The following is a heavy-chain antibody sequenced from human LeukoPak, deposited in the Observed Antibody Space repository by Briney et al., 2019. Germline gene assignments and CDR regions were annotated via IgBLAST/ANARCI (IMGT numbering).Heavy chain of an antibody. CDR2: IRSKANSYAT. CDR1: GFTFSGSA. V-gene: IGHV3-73*01. J-gene: IGHJ6*04. Sequence: GGSLKLSCAVSGFTFSGSAMQWVRQASGKGLEWVDRIRSKANSYATAYAASVKGRFTISRDDSKNTAYLQMNSLKTEDTAVYYCTRPLNCSSTICYKVMVVWGKRTTVTVSS. CDR3: TRPLNCSSTICYKVMVV. D-gene: IGHD2-2*02.